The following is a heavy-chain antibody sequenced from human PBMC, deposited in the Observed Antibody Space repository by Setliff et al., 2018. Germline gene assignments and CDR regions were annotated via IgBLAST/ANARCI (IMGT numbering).Heavy chain of an antibody. CDR3: ARRSVAYYYGSGYYYYGMDV. CDR1: GGSISSSSYY. CDR2: IYYSGST. Sequence: SETLSLTCTVYGGSISSSSYYWGWIRQPPGKGLEWIGSIYYSGSTYYNPSLKSRVTLSVDTSKNQFSLKLSSVTAADTAVYYCARRSVAYYYGSGYYYYGMDVWGQGTTFTVSS. V-gene: IGHV4-39*07. D-gene: IGHD3-10*01. J-gene: IGHJ6*02.